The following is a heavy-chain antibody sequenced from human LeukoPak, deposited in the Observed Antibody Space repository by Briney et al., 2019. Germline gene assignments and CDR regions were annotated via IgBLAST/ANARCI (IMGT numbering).Heavy chain of an antibody. CDR3: ARDHVHYDFWSGYRYYYYGMDV. J-gene: IGHJ6*02. D-gene: IGHD3-3*01. CDR1: GYTFTGYY. V-gene: IGHV1-2*02. Sequence: ASVKVSCKASGYTFTGYYVHWVRQAPGQGLEWMGWINPNSGGTNYAQKFQGRVTMTRDTSISTAYMELSRLRSDDTAMYYCARDHVHYDFWSGYRYYYYGMDVWGQGTTVTVSS. CDR2: INPNSGGT.